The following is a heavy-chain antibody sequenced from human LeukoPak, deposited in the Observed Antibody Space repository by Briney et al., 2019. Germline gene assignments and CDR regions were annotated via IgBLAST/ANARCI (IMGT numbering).Heavy chain of an antibody. Sequence: SETLSLTCTVSGASISSYYWSWIRQPPGKGLEWIGYIYYSGSTNYNPSLKSRVTISVDTSKNQFSLRLSSVTAADTAVYYCARHRYYYDSSGYYYQPWGQGTLVTVSP. CDR3: ARHRYYYDSSGYYYQP. D-gene: IGHD3-22*01. V-gene: IGHV4-59*01. CDR1: GASISSYY. CDR2: IYYSGST. J-gene: IGHJ5*02.